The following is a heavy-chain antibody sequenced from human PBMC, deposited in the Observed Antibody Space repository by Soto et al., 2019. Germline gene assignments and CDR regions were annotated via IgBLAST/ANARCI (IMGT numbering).Heavy chain of an antibody. D-gene: IGHD3-22*01. CDR2: IYYSGST. J-gene: IGHJ4*02. Sequence: SETLSLTCTVSGVSISSCYWSWIRQPPGKGLEWIGYIYYSGSTNYNPSLKSRVTISVDTSKNQFSLKLSSVTAADTAVYYCARMSRDSSCHYAPGYWGQGTLVTVPS. CDR1: GVSISSCY. V-gene: IGHV4-59*01. CDR3: ARMSRDSSCHYAPGY.